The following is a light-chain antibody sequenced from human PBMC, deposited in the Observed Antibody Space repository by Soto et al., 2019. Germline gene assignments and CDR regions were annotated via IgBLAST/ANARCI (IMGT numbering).Light chain of an antibody. Sequence: EIVLTQSPGTLSLSPGERATLSCRASQSVSGSYLAWYQQKPGQAPRLLIYGASSMATGIPHKFSGSGSGTDFTLTISRLEPEDFAVYYCHQYSISPWTFGQGTKVEIK. CDR2: GAS. CDR3: HQYSISPWT. CDR1: QSVSGSY. J-gene: IGKJ1*01. V-gene: IGKV3-20*01.